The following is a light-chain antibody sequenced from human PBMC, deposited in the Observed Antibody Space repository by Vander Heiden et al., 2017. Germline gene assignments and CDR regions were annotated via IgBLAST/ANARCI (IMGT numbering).Light chain of an antibody. CDR2: SAS. CDR3: QQFNSYPLT. Sequence: AVQLTQSPSSLSASAGDRVTITCRASQGISNSLAWYHQRPGKTPRLLIYSASTLAGVPSRFSGSGSGTYFSLTIINLQPEDFGTYYCQQFNSYPLTFGGGTNVEI. CDR1: QGISNS. V-gene: IGKV1-13*02. J-gene: IGKJ4*01.